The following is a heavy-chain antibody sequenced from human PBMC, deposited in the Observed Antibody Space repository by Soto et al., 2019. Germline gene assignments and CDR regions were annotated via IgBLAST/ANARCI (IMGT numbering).Heavy chain of an antibody. D-gene: IGHD3-16*01. CDR3: AHSRSGLGGANFDY. J-gene: IGHJ4*02. CDR2: IYWDDDK. CDR1: GFSLSTSGVG. Sequence: QITLKESGPTLIKPTQTLTLTCTFSGFSLSTSGVGVGWIRQPPGKALEWLALIYWDDDKRYSPSLKSRLTITKETSKNQVVITMTNMDPVDTATYYCAHSRSGLGGANFDYWGQGTLVTVSS. V-gene: IGHV2-5*02.